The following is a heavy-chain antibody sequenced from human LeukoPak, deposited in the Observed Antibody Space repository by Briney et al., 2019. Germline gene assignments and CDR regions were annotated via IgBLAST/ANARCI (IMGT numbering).Heavy chain of an antibody. D-gene: IGHD3-10*01. CDR2: IFYSGRT. J-gene: IGHJ4*02. Sequence: PSETLSLTCTVSGGSISSGGYYWSWIRQHPGKGLEWIGYIFYSGRTYYNPSLKSRLTISIDTSKELFSLNLTSVTAADTAVYYCARSAFTTGRFDYWAQGTLVTVSS. CDR1: GGSISSGGYY. CDR3: ARSAFTTGRFDY. V-gene: IGHV4-31*03.